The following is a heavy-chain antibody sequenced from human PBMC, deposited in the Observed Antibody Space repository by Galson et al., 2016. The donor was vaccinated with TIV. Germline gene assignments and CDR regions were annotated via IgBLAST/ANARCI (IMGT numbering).Heavy chain of an antibody. V-gene: IGHV3-53*05. D-gene: IGHD2-15*01. Sequence: SLRLSCAASGLTVSNNYMTRVRQAPGKGLEWVSIIYGGGDTYYADSVRGRFTISRDNSKDIVYLHMTGLRGDDTAVYFCARDRVVGATYYNYYFGMDVWGQGTTVTVSS. CDR1: GLTVSNNY. CDR3: ARDRVVGATYYNYYFGMDV. J-gene: IGHJ6*02. CDR2: IYGGGDT.